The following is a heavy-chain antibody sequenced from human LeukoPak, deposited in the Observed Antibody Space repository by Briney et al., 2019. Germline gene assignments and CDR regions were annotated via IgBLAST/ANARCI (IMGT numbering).Heavy chain of an antibody. CDR3: ARGAPGRFDFWSGLIALFDP. CDR1: GYIFTKYY. Sequence: ASVKVSCKPSGYIFTKYYIHWVRQAPGQGLEWMGIINSSGGSTSYAQKFQGRVTMTRDTSTSTVYMELRSLRSEDTAVYYCARGAPGRFDFWSGLIALFDPWGQGTLVTVSS. D-gene: IGHD3-3*01. CDR2: INSSGGST. J-gene: IGHJ5*02. V-gene: IGHV1-46*01.